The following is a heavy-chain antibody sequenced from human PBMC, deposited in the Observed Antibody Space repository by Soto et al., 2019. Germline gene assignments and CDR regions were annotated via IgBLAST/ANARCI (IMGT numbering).Heavy chain of an antibody. D-gene: IGHD7-27*01. CDR2: INPNSGGT. CDR3: ARAGPLDYYYYYGMDV. V-gene: IGHV1-2*04. Sequence: AASVKVSCKASGYTFTGYYMHWVRQAPGQGLEWMGWINPNSGGTNYAQKFQGWVTMTRDTSISTAYMELSRLRSDDTAVYYCARAGPLDYYYYYGMDVWGQGTTVTVSS. J-gene: IGHJ6*02. CDR1: GYTFTGYY.